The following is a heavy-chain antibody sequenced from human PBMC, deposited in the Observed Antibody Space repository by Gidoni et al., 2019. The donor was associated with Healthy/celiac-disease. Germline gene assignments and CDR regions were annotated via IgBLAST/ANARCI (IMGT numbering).Heavy chain of an antibody. CDR1: RASLSDTRAA. CDR2: TYYRSKWYN. CDR3: ARDRDGYDLCYFDY. V-gene: IGHV6-1*01. J-gene: IGHJ4*02. Sequence: QVQLPQSGPGLVKPSQTPSLTCAIPRASLSDTRAAWNWTRQSPSRGRQWLGRTYYRSKWYNDYAVSVKSRITINPDTSKNQFSLQLNSVTPEDTAVYYCARDRDGYDLCYFDYWGQGTLVTVSS. D-gene: IGHD5-12*01.